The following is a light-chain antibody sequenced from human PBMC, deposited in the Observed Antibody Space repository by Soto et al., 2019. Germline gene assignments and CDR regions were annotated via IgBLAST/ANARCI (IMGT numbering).Light chain of an antibody. Sequence: IHMPPSPTTRPASVGDRVTITCRASQSISSWLGWDQQKPGKAPKLLIYDASGLESGVPSRFSGSGCGTEFTLTISSLQPDDFATYYCHQYNSNSPGTFGQGTKVDVK. J-gene: IGKJ1*01. V-gene: IGKV1-5*01. CDR3: HQYNSNSPGT. CDR1: QSISSW. CDR2: DAS.